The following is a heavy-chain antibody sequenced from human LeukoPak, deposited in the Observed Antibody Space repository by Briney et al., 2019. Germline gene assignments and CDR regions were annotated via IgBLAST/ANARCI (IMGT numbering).Heavy chain of an antibody. CDR2: ISGAGRET. V-gene: IGHV3-23*01. CDR1: GFTFGGSA. CDR3: AKIDSPRVGWRAPFDY. Sequence: GGSLRLSCEASGFTFGGSAMSWVRQAPGKGLEWISDISGAGRETYYADSVKGRFTISRDNSRNTLCLQLNSLGAEDTAVYFCAKIDSPRVGWRAPFDYWGQGTLVTVSS. D-gene: IGHD6-19*01. J-gene: IGHJ4*02.